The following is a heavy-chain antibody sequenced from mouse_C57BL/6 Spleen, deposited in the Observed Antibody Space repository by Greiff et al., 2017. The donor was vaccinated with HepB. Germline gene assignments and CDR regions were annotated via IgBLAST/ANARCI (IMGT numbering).Heavy chain of an antibody. CDR3: ASGQLRRGYFDV. V-gene: IGHV1-42*01. CDR2: INPSTGGT. D-gene: IGHD3-2*02. CDR1: GYSFTGYY. Sequence: VQLQQSGPELVKPGASVKISCKASGYSFTGYYMNWVKQSPENSLEWIGEINPSTGGTTYNQKFKAKATLTVDKSSSTAYMQLKSLTSEDSAVYYCASGQLRRGYFDVWGTWTTVAVS. J-gene: IGHJ1*03.